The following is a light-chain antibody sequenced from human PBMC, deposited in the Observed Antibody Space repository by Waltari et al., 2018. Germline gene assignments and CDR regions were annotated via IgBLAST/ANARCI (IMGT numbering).Light chain of an antibody. CDR3: SSYAGSSNLI. CDR1: SSDIGSFKS. CDR2: EVN. V-gene: IGLV2-8*01. Sequence: QSALTQPPSASGSPGQSVTIPCTGPSSDIGSFKSVPWYQQHPPKAPKLMIYEVNKRPSGVPDRFSGSKSGNTASLTVSGLQADDEADYYCSSYAGSSNLIFGGGTKLTVL. J-gene: IGLJ2*01.